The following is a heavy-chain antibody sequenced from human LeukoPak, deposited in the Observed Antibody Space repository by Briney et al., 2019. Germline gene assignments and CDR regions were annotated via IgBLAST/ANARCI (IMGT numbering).Heavy chain of an antibody. V-gene: IGHV3-21*01. D-gene: IGHD1-26*01. Sequence: GGSLRLSCAASGFTFSSYSMNWVRQAPGKGLEWVSSISSSSYIYYADSVKGRFTISRDNAKNSLYLQMNSLRAEDTAVYYCARDYLGGATTFDYWGQGTLVTVSS. CDR1: GFTFSSYS. J-gene: IGHJ4*02. CDR2: ISSSSYI. CDR3: ARDYLGGATTFDY.